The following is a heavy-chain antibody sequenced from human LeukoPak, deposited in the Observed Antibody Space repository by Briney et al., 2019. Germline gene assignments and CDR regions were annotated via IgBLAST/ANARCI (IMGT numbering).Heavy chain of an antibody. CDR1: GFTFSSYS. D-gene: IGHD1-26*01. V-gene: IGHV3-21*01. Sequence: GGPLRLYCAASGFTFSSYSVRWVRQAPGKGLEWVSSISSSSSYIYYADSVKGRFTISRDNAKNSLYLQMNSLRAEDTAVYYCARGWEESGMDVWGQGTTVTVSS. CDR2: ISSSSSYI. CDR3: ARGWEESGMDV. J-gene: IGHJ6*02.